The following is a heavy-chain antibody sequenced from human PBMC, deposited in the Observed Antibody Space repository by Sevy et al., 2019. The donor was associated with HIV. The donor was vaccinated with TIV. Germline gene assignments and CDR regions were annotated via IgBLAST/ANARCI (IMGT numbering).Heavy chain of an antibody. Sequence: SETLSLTCTVSGGSISSYYWNWIRQPPGKGLEWIGYIYYSGSTNYHPSLKSRVTISVDTSKNQFSLKLSSVTAADTAVYYCARVRQLPPRYYGMDVRGQGTTVTVSS. V-gene: IGHV4-59*13. J-gene: IGHJ6*02. CDR3: ARVRQLPPRYYGMDV. D-gene: IGHD6-6*01. CDR2: IYYSGST. CDR1: GGSISSYY.